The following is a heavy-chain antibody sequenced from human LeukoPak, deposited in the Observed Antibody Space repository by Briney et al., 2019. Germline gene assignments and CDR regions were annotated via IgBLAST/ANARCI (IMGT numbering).Heavy chain of an antibody. CDR2: IYHSGST. V-gene: IGHV4-4*02. D-gene: IGHD3-9*01. CDR1: GGSIRSSNW. CDR3: ASGGQDILTGYYVDY. Sequence: SETLSLTCAVSGGSIRSSNWWSWVRPPPGKGLEWIGEIYHSGSTNYNPSLKSRVTISVDTSKNQFSLKLSSVTAADTAVYYCASGGQDILTGYYVDYWGQGTLVTVSS. J-gene: IGHJ4*02.